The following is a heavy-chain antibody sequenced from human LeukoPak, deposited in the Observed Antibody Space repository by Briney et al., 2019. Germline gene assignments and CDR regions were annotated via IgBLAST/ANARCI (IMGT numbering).Heavy chain of an antibody. D-gene: IGHD6-19*01. V-gene: IGHV1-18*01. Sequence: GASVKVSCKASGYTFTSYGISWVRQAPGQGLEWMGWISAYNGNTSYAQKFQGRVTMTTDTSTSTAYMELRSLRSDDTAVYYCAREVYSSGWYTSNYFDYWGQGTLVTVSS. CDR1: GYTFTSYG. CDR3: AREVYSSGWYTSNYFDY. J-gene: IGHJ4*02. CDR2: ISAYNGNT.